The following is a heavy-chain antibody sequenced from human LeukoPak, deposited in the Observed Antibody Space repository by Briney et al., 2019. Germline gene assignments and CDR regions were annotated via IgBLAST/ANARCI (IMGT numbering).Heavy chain of an antibody. CDR1: GTSISSYY. CDR2: IYNGGNI. D-gene: IGHD6-19*01. CDR3: ARASDIAVTGFDY. J-gene: IGHJ4*02. V-gene: IGHV4-59*01. Sequence: SETLSLTCTVSGTSISSYYWSWIRQTPSDGLQWIASIYNGGNINYNPSLKSRVTISVDTSKSHFSLSLSSVTAADTAIYFCARASDIAVTGFDYWGQGLLVTVSA.